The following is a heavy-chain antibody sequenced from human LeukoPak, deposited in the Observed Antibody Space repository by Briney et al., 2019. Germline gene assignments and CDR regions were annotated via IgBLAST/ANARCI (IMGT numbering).Heavy chain of an antibody. D-gene: IGHD1-1*01. Sequence: GGSLRLSCAASGFSFSDFAMPWVRQAPGKGLEWVAFIRYDGSNKYYADSVKGRFTISRDDSKNTLYLQMNSLRTEDTAVYYCATDVHPGNNWFDPWGQGTLVTVSS. CDR3: ATDVHPGNNWFDP. CDR1: GFSFSDFA. V-gene: IGHV3-30*02. J-gene: IGHJ5*02. CDR2: IRYDGSNK.